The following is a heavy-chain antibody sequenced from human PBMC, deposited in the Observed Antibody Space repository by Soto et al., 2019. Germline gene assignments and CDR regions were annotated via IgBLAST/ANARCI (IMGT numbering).Heavy chain of an antibody. CDR1: GFTFSSYG. Sequence: QVQLVESGGGVVQPGRSLRLSCAASGFTFSSYGMHWVRQAPGKGLEWVALISYDGSNKYYVDSVKGRFTISRDNSKNTLFLQMNSLRAGDTAVYYCAKDRLRGGFLTTATTNGMDVWGQGTTVNVS. D-gene: IGHD1-26*01. CDR2: ISYDGSNK. V-gene: IGHV3-30*18. J-gene: IGHJ6*02. CDR3: AKDRLRGGFLTTATTNGMDV.